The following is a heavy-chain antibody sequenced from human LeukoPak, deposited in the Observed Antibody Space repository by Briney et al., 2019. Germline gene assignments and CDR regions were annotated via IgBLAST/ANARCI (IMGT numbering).Heavy chain of an antibody. D-gene: IGHD6-19*01. CDR3: ARARGGIAVAGTEYYFDY. Sequence: GASVKVSCKASGGTFSSYAISWVRQAPGQGLEWMGWISAYNGNTNYAQKLQGRVTMTTDTSTSTAYMELRSLRSDDTAVYYCARARGGIAVAGTEYYFDYWGQGTLVTVSS. CDR2: ISAYNGNT. J-gene: IGHJ4*02. CDR1: GGTFSSYA. V-gene: IGHV1-18*01.